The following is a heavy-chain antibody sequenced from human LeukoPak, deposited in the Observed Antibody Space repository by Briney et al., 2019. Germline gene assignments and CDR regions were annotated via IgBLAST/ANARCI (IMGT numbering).Heavy chain of an antibody. CDR3: ARYYYDSSGYYKSYYFDY. CDR2: ISGYNGNT. V-gene: IGHV1-18*01. CDR1: GYTFTSYG. D-gene: IGHD3-22*01. Sequence: ASVKVSCKASGYTFTSYGITWVRQAPGQGLEWMGWISGYNGNTNYAQNFQGRVTMTTDTSTSTAYMELRSLRSDDTAVNYCARYYYDSSGYYKSYYFDYWGQGTLVTVSS. J-gene: IGHJ4*02.